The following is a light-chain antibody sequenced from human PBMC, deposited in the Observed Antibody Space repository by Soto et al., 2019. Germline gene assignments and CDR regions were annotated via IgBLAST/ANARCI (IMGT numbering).Light chain of an antibody. CDR2: GAS. J-gene: IGKJ4*01. V-gene: IGKV3-20*01. CDR3: QQYFSSPLT. CDR1: QSVGNNY. Sequence: EIVLTQSPGTLSLSPGERATLSCRASQSVGNNYLAWYQQKPGQAPRLVIHGASSRATGIPDRFSGSGSGTDFTLTSSRLEPEDFAVYYCQQYFSSPLTYGGGTRVEIK.